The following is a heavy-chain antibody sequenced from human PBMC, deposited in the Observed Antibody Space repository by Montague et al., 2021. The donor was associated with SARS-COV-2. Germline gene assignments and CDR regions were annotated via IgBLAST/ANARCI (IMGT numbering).Heavy chain of an antibody. Sequence: SETLSLTCTVSGGSISSSSYYWGWIRQPPGKGLEWIGSIYYSGSTYYNPSLKSRVTISVDTSKNQSSLKLSSVTAADTAVYYCARKEMKYSSIWSTGGNWFDPWGQGTRVTVSS. CDR1: GGSISSSSYY. CDR2: IYYSGST. J-gene: IGHJ5*02. V-gene: IGHV4-39*01. D-gene: IGHD6-13*01. CDR3: ARKEMKYSSIWSTGGNWFDP.